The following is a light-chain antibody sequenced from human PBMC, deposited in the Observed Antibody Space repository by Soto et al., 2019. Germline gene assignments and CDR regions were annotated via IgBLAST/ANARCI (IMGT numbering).Light chain of an antibody. CDR1: QSISSW. CDR2: DAS. Sequence: TQMTQSPSTLYASLRDRVTITCRASQSISSWLAWYQQKPGKAPKLLIYDASSLESGVPSRFSGSGSGTEFTLTISSLQPDDFATYYCQQYNSHSETFGQGTKVDI. V-gene: IGKV1-5*01. CDR3: QQYNSHSET. J-gene: IGKJ1*01.